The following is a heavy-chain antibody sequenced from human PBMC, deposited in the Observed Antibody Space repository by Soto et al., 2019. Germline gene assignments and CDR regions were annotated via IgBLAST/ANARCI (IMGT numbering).Heavy chain of an antibody. V-gene: IGHV1-3*01. Sequence: ASVKVSCKASGYTFTSYGIHWVRQAPGQRLEWMGWINAANGDTKYSPKFQGRVTITRATSASTAYMELSSLRSEDTAVYYCVRRHVAATGIDWFDPWGQGPLVTVS. J-gene: IGHJ5*02. D-gene: IGHD6-13*01. CDR1: GYTFTSYG. CDR2: INAANGDT. CDR3: VRRHVAATGIDWFDP.